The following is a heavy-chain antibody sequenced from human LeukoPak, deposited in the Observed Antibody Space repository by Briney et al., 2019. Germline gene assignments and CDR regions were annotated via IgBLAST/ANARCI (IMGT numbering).Heavy chain of an antibody. Sequence: PSETLSLTCAVYGGSFSGYYWSWIRQPPGKGLEWIGEINHSGSTNYNPSLKSRVIISVDTSKNQFSLKLSSVTAADTAVYYCARGVAYYYDSSALPLAYYFDYWGQGTLVTVSS. J-gene: IGHJ4*02. CDR1: GGSFSGYY. CDR3: ARGVAYYYDSSALPLAYYFDY. CDR2: INHSGST. D-gene: IGHD3-22*01. V-gene: IGHV4-34*01.